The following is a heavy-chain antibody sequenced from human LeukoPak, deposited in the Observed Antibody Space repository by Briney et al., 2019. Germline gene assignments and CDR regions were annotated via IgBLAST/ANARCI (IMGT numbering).Heavy chain of an antibody. V-gene: IGHV3-48*03. CDR2: ISSSGTTT. J-gene: IGHJ4*02. CDR1: GFTFSSYQ. CDR3: ARETDS. Sequence: GALRLSCAAPGFTFSSYQMNWVRQAPGKGLEWVSYISSSGTTTYYADSVKGRFTISRDNAKNSLYLQMNSLRAEDTAVYYCARETDSWGQGTLVTVSS.